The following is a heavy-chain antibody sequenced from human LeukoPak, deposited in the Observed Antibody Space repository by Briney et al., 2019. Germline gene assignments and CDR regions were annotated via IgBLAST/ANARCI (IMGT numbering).Heavy chain of an antibody. V-gene: IGHV4-34*01. D-gene: IGHD6-13*01. CDR1: GVSFSGYY. CDR3: ARGVRSIAADNWFDP. J-gene: IGHJ5*02. CDR2: INHNGST. Sequence: SETLSLTCAVYGVSFSGYYWSWIRQPPGKGLEWIGEINHNGSTNYNPSLKSRVTISVDTSKNQFSLKLSSVTAADTAVYYCARGVRSIAADNWFDPWGQGTLVTVSS.